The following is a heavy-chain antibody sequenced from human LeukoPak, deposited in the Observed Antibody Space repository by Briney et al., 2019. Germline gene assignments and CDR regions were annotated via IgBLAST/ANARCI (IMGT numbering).Heavy chain of an antibody. CDR1: GGSISSSSYY. CDR2: IYYSGST. V-gene: IGHV4-39*07. CDR3: ARGVHDFWSGRHYYFDY. Sequence: SETLSLTCTVSGGSISSSSYYWGWIRQPPGKGLEWIGSIYYSGSTYYNPSLKSRVTISVDTSKNQFSLKLSSVTAADTAVYYCARGVHDFWSGRHYYFDYWGQGTLVTVSS. J-gene: IGHJ4*02. D-gene: IGHD3-3*01.